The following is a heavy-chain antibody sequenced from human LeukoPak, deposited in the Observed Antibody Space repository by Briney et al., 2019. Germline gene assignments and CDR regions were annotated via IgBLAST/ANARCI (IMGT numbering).Heavy chain of an antibody. V-gene: IGHV3-64*04. CDR1: GFTFSSYV. Sequence: GGSLRLSCSGSGFTFSSYVMHWVRQAPGKGLEYVSAISSNGGSTYYADSVKGRFTISRDNSKNTVYLQVNSLRPEDTAVYYCGKGLGGSFAAGNYWGQGTQVTVSS. CDR3: GKGLGGSFAAGNY. D-gene: IGHD1-26*01. J-gene: IGHJ4*02. CDR2: ISSNGGST.